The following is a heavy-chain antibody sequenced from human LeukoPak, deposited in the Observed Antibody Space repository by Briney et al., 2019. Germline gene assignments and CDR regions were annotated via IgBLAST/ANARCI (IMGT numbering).Heavy chain of an antibody. CDR1: GYTLTELS. D-gene: IGHD1-26*01. CDR2: FDPEDGET. V-gene: IGHV1-24*01. Sequence: ASVKVSCKVSGYTLTELSMHWVRQAPGKGLEWMGGFDPEDGETIYAQKFQGRVTVTEDTSTDTAYMELSSLRSEDTAVYYRATTTLWDLRSWGQGTLVTVSS. J-gene: IGHJ5*02. CDR3: ATTTLWDLRS.